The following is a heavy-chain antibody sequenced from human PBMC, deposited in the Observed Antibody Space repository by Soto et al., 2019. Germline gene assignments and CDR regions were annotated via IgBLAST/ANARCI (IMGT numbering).Heavy chain of an antibody. J-gene: IGHJ5*02. CDR3: ARAANGGYFSRWFDP. Sequence: GGSLRLSCAASGFTFSSYAMSWVRQAPGKGLEWVSAISGSGGTTYHADSVKGRFTISRDNSESTLFMQMNSLRAEDTAVYYCARAANGGYFSRWFDPWGQGTLVTVSS. CDR2: ISGSGGTT. CDR1: GFTFSSYA. D-gene: IGHD1-26*01. V-gene: IGHV3-23*01.